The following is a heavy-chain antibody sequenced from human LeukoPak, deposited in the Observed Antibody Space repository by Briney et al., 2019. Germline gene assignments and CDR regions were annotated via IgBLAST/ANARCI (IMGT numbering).Heavy chain of an antibody. V-gene: IGHV3-48*02. CDR2: ISSSSSTI. D-gene: IGHD6-13*01. CDR1: GFTFSSYS. CDR3: ARGGSSCFDY. Sequence: GGSLRLSCAASGFTFSSYSMNWVRQAPGKGLEWVSYISSSSSTIYYADSVKGRFTISRDNAKNSLDLQMNSLRDEDTAVYYCARGGSSCFDYWGQGTLVTVSS. J-gene: IGHJ4*02.